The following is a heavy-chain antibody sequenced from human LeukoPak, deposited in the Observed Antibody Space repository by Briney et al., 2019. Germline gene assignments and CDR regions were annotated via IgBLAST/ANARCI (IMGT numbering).Heavy chain of an antibody. CDR3: ARYCSGGSCYSGGFDY. CDR1: GFAFSNFW. D-gene: IGHD2-15*01. Sequence: PGGSLRLSCTASGFAFSNFWMHWVRQAPGKGLVWVSRIKTDGSSTNYADSVKGRFTISRDNAKNTLYLQMNSLRAEDTAVYYCARYCSGGSCYSGGFDYWGQGTLVTVSS. J-gene: IGHJ4*02. V-gene: IGHV3-74*01. CDR2: IKTDGSST.